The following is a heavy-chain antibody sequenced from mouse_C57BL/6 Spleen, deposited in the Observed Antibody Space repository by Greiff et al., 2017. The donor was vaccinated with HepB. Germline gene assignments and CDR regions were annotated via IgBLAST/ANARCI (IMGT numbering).Heavy chain of an antibody. CDR2: ISDGGSYT. D-gene: IGHD2-3*01. J-gene: IGHJ1*03. Sequence: DVKLVESGGGLVKPGGSLKLSCAASGFTFSSYAMSWVRQTPEKRLEWVATISDGGSYTYYPDNVKGRFTISRDNAKNNLYLQMSHLKSEDTAMYYCASLYDGYYWYFDVWGTGTTVTVSS. V-gene: IGHV5-4*03. CDR1: GFTFSSYA. CDR3: ASLYDGYYWYFDV.